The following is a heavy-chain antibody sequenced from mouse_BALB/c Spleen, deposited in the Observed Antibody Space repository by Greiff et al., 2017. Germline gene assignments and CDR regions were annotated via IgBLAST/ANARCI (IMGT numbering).Heavy chain of an antibody. CDR2: ISNGGGST. CDR1: GFTFRSYT. J-gene: IGHJ4*01. D-gene: IGHD1-1*02. CDR3: ARHGRAYYYAMDY. V-gene: IGHV5-12-2*01. Sequence: EVHLVESGGGLVQPGGSLKLSCAASGFTFRSYTMSWVRQTPEKRLEWVAYISNGGGSTYYPDTVKGRFTISRDNAKNTLYLQMSSLKSEDTAMYYCARHGRAYYYAMDYWGQGTSVTVSS.